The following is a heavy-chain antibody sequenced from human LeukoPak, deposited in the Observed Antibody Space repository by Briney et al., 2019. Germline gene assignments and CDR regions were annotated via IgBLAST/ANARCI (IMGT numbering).Heavy chain of an antibody. Sequence: GGSLRLSCAASGFSVSSHYINWVRQTPGKGLEWVSVIYSGGSTYYADSVKGRFTISRDNSKNTLYLQMNSLRAEDTAVYYCARDLIHDYWGQGTLVTVS. D-gene: IGHD3-16*01. CDR1: GFSVSSHY. V-gene: IGHV3-66*01. J-gene: IGHJ4*02. CDR2: IYSGGST. CDR3: ARDLIHDY.